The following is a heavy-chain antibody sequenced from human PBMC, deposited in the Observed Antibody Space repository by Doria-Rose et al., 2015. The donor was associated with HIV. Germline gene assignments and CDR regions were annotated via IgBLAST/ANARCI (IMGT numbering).Heavy chain of an antibody. V-gene: IGHV2-26*01. D-gene: IGHD6-13*01. CDR1: GVSLSSPGMG. CDR2: IFSDDER. CDR3: ARIKSSRWYHKYYFDF. Sequence: ESGPVLVKPTETLTLTCTVSGVSLSSPGMGVSWIRQPPGKALEWLANIFSDDERSYKTSLKSRLTISRDTSKSHVVLTMTDMDPVDTATYYCARIKSSRWYHKYYFDFWGQGTLVIVSA. J-gene: IGHJ4*02.